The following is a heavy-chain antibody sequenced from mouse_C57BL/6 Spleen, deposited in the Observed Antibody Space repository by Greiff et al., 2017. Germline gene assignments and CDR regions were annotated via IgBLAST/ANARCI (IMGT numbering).Heavy chain of an antibody. Sequence: QVQLQQSGAELVKPGASVKMSCKASGYTFTSYWITWVKQRPGQGLEWIGDIYPGSGSTNYNEKFKSKATLTVDTASSTAYMQLSSLTSEDSAVYYCARGYTTVVSFDYWGQGTTLTVSS. CDR3: ARGYTTVVSFDY. CDR1: GYTFTSYW. D-gene: IGHD1-1*01. CDR2: IYPGSGST. V-gene: IGHV1-55*01. J-gene: IGHJ2*01.